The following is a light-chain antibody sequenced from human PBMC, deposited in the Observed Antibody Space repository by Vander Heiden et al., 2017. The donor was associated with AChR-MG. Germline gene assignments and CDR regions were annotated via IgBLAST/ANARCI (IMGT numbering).Light chain of an antibody. CDR3: QQTDSAPT. J-gene: IGKJ4*01. CDR1: QSISTY. CDR2: GAS. V-gene: IGKV1-39*01. Sequence: DIQVTQSPSSLSASVGDRVTITCRASQSISTYLNWYQQKPGQAPNLLIYGASNLQGGVPSRFSGGGSGTDFTLTITSLQPEDLATYYCQQTDSAPTFGGGTKVEI.